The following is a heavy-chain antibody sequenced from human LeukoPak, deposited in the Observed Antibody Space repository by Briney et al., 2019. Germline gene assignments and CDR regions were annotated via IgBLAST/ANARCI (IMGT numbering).Heavy chain of an antibody. Sequence: SQTLSLTCTVSGGSISSGDYYWSWIRQPPGKGLEWIGYIYYSGSTYYNPSLKSRVTISVDTSKNQFSLKLSSVTAADTAVYYCARDRSMVRGVMHYYYGRDVWGQGTTVTVSS. CDR2: IYYSGST. V-gene: IGHV4-30-4*01. CDR1: GGSISSGDYY. J-gene: IGHJ6*02. CDR3: ARDRSMVRGVMHYYYGRDV. D-gene: IGHD3-10*01.